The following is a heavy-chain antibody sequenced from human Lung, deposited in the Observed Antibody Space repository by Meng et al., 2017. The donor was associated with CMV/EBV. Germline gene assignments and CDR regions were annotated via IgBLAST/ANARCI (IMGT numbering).Heavy chain of an antibody. Sequence: GGSLRLSCTASGFTFDAFAMHWVRQTPGEGLEWVSGISGNTGFIGYADSVKGRFTISRDNAKKTLSLQMNTLRAEDTALYYCTKGGGERVTFDAMDVWGQRTTVTVSS. V-gene: IGHV3-9*01. CDR2: ISGNTGFI. J-gene: IGHJ6*02. CDR1: GFTFDAFA. D-gene: IGHD2-21*02. CDR3: TKGGGERVTFDAMDV.